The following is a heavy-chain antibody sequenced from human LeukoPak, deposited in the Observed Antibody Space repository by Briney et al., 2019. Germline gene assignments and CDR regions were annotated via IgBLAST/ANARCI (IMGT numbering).Heavy chain of an antibody. Sequence: ASVKVSCKASGYTFTSYGISWVRQAPGQGLEWMGWISGFNGNTHYAQNLQGRVTMTTDTSTSTAYMELRSLRSDDTAVYYCARGPYCSGGTCYSQYFDYWGQGTLVIVSS. J-gene: IGHJ4*02. CDR3: ARGPYCSGGTCYSQYFDY. CDR2: ISGFNGNT. D-gene: IGHD2-15*01. V-gene: IGHV1-18*01. CDR1: GYTFTSYG.